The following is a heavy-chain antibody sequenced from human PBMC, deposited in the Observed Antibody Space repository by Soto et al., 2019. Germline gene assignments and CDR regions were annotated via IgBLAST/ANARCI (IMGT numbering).Heavy chain of an antibody. Sequence: EVQLLDSGGGWVQPGGSLRLSCVASGFFCSDYAMSWVRQAPGKGLEWVSAISAGGSETYYSDSVKGRFTVSRVNSKNTLYLQMNTLRAEDTAIYYCASVPIWCGSSSCYTEGFDSWGQGTLVTVSS. CDR3: ASVPIWCGSSSCYTEGFDS. V-gene: IGHV3-23*01. CDR1: GFFCSDYA. CDR2: ISAGGSET. J-gene: IGHJ4*02. D-gene: IGHD2-2*01.